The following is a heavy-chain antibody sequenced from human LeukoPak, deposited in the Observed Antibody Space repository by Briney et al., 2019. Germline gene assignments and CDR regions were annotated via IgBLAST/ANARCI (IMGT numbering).Heavy chain of an antibody. V-gene: IGHV4-59*01. CDR3: ARWGGGYDYWFDP. Sequence: PGGSLRLSCAASGFTFSSYAMSWVRQPPGKGLEWIGSIYYSGSTYYNPSLKSRVTISVDTSKNQFSLKLSSVTAADTAVYYCARWGGGYDYWFDPWGQGTLVTVSS. CDR2: IYYSGST. J-gene: IGHJ5*02. CDR1: GFTFSSYA. D-gene: IGHD5-12*01.